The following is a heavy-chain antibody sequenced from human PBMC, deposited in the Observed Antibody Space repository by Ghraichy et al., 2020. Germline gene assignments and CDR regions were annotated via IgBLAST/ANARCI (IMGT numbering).Heavy chain of an antibody. J-gene: IGHJ4*02. CDR1: GGSISSSSYY. Sequence: SETLSLTCTVSGGSISSSSYYWGWIRQPPGKGLEWIGSIYYSGSTYYNPSLKSRVTISVDTSKNQFSLKLSSVTAADTAVYYCARVPPTAAGTHWGQGTLVTVSS. V-gene: IGHV4-39*07. CDR2: IYYSGST. CDR3: ARVPPTAAGTH. D-gene: IGHD6-13*01.